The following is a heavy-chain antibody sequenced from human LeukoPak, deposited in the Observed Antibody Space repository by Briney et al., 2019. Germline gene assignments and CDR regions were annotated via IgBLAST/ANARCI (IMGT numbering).Heavy chain of an antibody. D-gene: IGHD6-13*01. CDR2: INHSGST. Sequence: SETLSLTCTVSGDSISSSNSYWGWIRQPPGKGLEWIGEINHSGSTNYNPSLKSRVTISVDTSKNQFSLKLSSVTAADTAVYYCERGGSAAAGTDYWGQGTLVTVSS. J-gene: IGHJ4*02. V-gene: IGHV4-39*07. CDR1: GDSISSSNSY. CDR3: ERGGSAAAGTDY.